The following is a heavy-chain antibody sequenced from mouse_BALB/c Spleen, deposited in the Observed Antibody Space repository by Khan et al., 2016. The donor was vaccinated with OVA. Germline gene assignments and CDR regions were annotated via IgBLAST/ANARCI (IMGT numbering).Heavy chain of an antibody. J-gene: IGHJ3*01. Sequence: EVQLQESGGDLVRPGGSLKLSCAASGFTFSAYGMSWVRQSPDKRLEWVATINSAGYYTYYPDSLKGRFIISRDNTKNTLYLQIRSLRSEDTAMYDCASHLTGSFAYWGQGTLVTVSA. CDR3: ASHLTGSFAY. V-gene: IGHV5-6*01. CDR1: GFTFSAYG. D-gene: IGHD4-1*01. CDR2: INSAGYYT.